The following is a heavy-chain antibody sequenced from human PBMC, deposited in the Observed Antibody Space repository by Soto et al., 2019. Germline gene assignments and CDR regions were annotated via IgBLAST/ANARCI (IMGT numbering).Heavy chain of an antibody. D-gene: IGHD4-17*01. Sequence: QVHLVESGGGVVQPGRSLRLSCAASGLTFSNYAMHWVRQAPGKGLEWVAFISYDGTNRCYPDSVKGRFTISSDNSKNTLYLQMNSQKTEGTAVYYCARESSSTVTTGGGGSAKDYWGQGTLVTVSS. CDR1: GLTFSNYA. CDR2: ISYDGTNR. J-gene: IGHJ4*02. CDR3: ARESSSTVTTGGGGSAKDY. V-gene: IGHV3-30-3*01.